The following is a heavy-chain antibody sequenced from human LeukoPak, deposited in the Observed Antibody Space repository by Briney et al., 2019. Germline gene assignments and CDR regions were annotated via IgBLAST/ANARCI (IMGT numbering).Heavy chain of an antibody. J-gene: IGHJ4*02. CDR2: ISYDGSNK. D-gene: IGHD5-18*01. CDR1: GFTFSSYG. Sequence: PGGSLRLSCAASGFTFSSYGMHWVRQAPGKGLEWVAVISYDGSNKYYADSVKGRFTISRDNSKNTLYLQMNSLRAEDTAVYYCARTVRGYSYGSDYWGQGTLVTVSS. CDR3: ARTVRGYSYGSDY. V-gene: IGHV3-30*03.